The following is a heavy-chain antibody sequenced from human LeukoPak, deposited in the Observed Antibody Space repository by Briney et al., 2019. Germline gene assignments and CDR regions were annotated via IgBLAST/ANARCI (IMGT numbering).Heavy chain of an antibody. CDR3: ARLNWNYLYYYYGMDV. D-gene: IGHD1-7*01. V-gene: IGHV3-33*01. CDR2: IWYDGSNK. Sequence: GGSLRLSCAASGFTFSSYGMHWVRQAPGKGLEWVAVIWYDGSNKYYADSVKGRFTISRDNSKNTLYLQMNSLRAEDTAVYYCARLNWNYLYYYYGMDVWGQGTTVTVSS. J-gene: IGHJ6*02. CDR1: GFTFSSYG.